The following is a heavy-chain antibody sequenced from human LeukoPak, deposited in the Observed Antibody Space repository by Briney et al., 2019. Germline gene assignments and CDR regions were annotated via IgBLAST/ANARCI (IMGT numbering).Heavy chain of an antibody. CDR1: GDSISSGNY. CDR3: ARDEYSSSWLT. D-gene: IGHD6-13*01. V-gene: IGHV4-61*01. Sequence: SETLSLTCTVSGDSISSGNYWSWIRQPPGKGLEWIGYIYYSGSTNYNPSLKSRVTISVDTSKNQFSLKLSSVTAADTAVYYCARDEYSSSWLTWGQGTLVTVSS. J-gene: IGHJ5*02. CDR2: IYYSGST.